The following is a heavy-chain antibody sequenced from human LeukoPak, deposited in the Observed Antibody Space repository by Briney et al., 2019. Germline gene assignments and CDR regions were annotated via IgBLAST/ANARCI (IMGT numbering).Heavy chain of an antibody. CDR2: ISYDGSNK. CDR1: GFTFSSYA. Sequence: GGSLRLSCAASGFTFSSYAMHWVRQAPGKGLEWVAVISYDGSNKYYADSVKGRFTISRDNSKNTLYLQMNSLRAEDTAVYYCARAGYSSGWYYFDYWGQGTLVTVSS. V-gene: IGHV3-30*04. CDR3: ARAGYSSGWYYFDY. J-gene: IGHJ4*02. D-gene: IGHD6-19*01.